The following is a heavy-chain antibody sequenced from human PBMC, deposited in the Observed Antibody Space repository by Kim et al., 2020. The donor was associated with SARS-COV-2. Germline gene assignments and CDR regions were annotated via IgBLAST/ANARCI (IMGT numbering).Heavy chain of an antibody. CDR1: GFIFSGFW. CDR2: IHSDGSST. Sequence: GGSLRLSCAVSGFIFSGFWMHWVRQAPGKGLVWVSRIHSDGSSTSYADSVKGRFTISRDNAMNTLYLQVNSLRGEDTGVYYCARGHYYAMDVWGQGTTVTVSS. V-gene: IGHV3-74*01. CDR3: ARGHYYAMDV. J-gene: IGHJ6*02.